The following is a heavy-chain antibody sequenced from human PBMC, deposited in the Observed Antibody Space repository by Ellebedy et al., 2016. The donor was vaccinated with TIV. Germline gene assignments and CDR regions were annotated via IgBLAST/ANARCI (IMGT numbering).Heavy chain of an antibody. J-gene: IGHJ4*02. CDR3: ARDKREGWDYYDSSGSIDY. V-gene: IGHV3-74*01. CDR2: INSDGSST. CDR1: GFTFSSYW. Sequence: GESLKISCAASGFTFSSYWMHWVRQAPGKGLGWVSRINSDGSSTSYADSVKGRFTISRDNAKNTLYLQMNSLRAEDTAVYYCARDKREGWDYYDSSGSIDYWGQGTLVTVSS. D-gene: IGHD3-22*01.